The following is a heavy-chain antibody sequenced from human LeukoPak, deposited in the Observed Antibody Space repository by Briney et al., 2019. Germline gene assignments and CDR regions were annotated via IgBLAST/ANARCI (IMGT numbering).Heavy chain of an antibody. Sequence: PGGSLRLSCAASGFTFSANSMNWVRQAPGKGLEWVSFISSSSSAIYYADSVKGRFSISRDNAKNSLYLQMNSLRDEDTAVYYCAKDPRLDYWGQGTLVTVSS. J-gene: IGHJ4*02. CDR2: ISSSSSAI. CDR1: GFTFSANS. CDR3: AKDPRLDY. V-gene: IGHV3-48*02.